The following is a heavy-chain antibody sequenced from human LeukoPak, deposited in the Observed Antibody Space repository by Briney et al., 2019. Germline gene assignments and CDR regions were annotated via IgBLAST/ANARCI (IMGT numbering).Heavy chain of an antibody. D-gene: IGHD6-25*01. Sequence: GASVKVSCKASGGTFSSYAISWVRQAPGQGLEWMGGIIPIFGTANYAQKFQGRVTITTDESTSTAYMELSSLRSEDTAVYYCARAPHAKRLPNYYYMDVWGKGTTVTVSS. CDR1: GGTFSSYA. V-gene: IGHV1-69*05. CDR3: ARAPHAKRLPNYYYMDV. J-gene: IGHJ6*03. CDR2: IIPIFGTA.